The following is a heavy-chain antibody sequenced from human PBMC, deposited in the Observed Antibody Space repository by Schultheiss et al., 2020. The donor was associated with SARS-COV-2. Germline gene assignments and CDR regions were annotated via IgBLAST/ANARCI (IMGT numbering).Heavy chain of an antibody. Sequence: GGSLRLSCAASGFTFSDYYMSWIRQAPGKGLEWVSYISSSSSYTNYADSVKGRFTISRDNAKNSLYLQMNSLRAEDTAVYYCARGPQFLEWLLYPKEYYYYGMDVWGQGTTVTVSS. J-gene: IGHJ6*02. CDR2: ISSSSSYT. CDR3: ARGPQFLEWLLYPKEYYYYGMDV. CDR1: GFTFSDYY. V-gene: IGHV3-11*06. D-gene: IGHD3-3*01.